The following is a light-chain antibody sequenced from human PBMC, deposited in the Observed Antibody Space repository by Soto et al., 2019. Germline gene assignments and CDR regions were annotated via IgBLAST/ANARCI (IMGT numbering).Light chain of an antibody. V-gene: IGKV1-39*01. J-gene: IGKJ4*01. CDR3: QHGYSTPIT. CDR1: QSISTY. CDR2: AAS. Sequence: DIQMTQSPSSLSASVGDRVTITCRASQSISTYLHWYQQKPGKAPNLLIYAASTLQSVVPSRFSGSGSGTDFTLTISSLQPEDFATYFCQHGYSTPITFGGGTTVDIK.